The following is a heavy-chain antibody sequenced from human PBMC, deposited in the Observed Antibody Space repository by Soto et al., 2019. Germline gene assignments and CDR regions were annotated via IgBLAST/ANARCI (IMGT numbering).Heavy chain of an antibody. Sequence: PSETLSLTCTVSGGSVTSEHYYWNWIRQPPGKGLEWIGYFHSSGATYKDPSLKSRVTISVDTSKNQISLKLDSVTAADTAIYYCASIWFGDFDYWGHGTLVTVSS. J-gene: IGHJ4*01. CDR1: GGSVTSEHYY. D-gene: IGHD3-10*01. CDR2: FHSSGAT. V-gene: IGHV4-30-4*08. CDR3: ASIWFGDFDY.